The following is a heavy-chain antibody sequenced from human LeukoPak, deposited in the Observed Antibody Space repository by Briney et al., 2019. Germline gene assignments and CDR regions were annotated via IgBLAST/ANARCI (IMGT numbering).Heavy chain of an antibody. CDR2: ISGSGRST. CDR3: AKILDTGSSWYDWYFDY. V-gene: IGHV3-23*01. CDR1: GFTFSSYA. J-gene: IGHJ4*02. D-gene: IGHD6-13*01. Sequence: PGGSLRLSCAASGFTFSSYAMSWVRQAPGKGLEWVSTISGSGRSTYYADSVKGRLTISRDNSKNTLSLQMNSLRAGDTAVYYCAKILDTGSSWYDWYFDYWGQGTLVTVSS.